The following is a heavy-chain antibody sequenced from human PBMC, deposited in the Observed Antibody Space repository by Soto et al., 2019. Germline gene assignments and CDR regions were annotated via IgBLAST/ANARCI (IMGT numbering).Heavy chain of an antibody. J-gene: IGHJ4*02. Sequence: GGSLRLSCLASGFSFNSFNMNWIRRAPGRGLEWVASISVSGDNIYYGDSMQGRFTISRDNSKRSVFLDLNSLRVEDTAVYYCARDLGLLKSMFDYWGQGTLVTVSA. CDR2: ISVSGDNI. D-gene: IGHD2-8*01. CDR1: GFSFNSFN. V-gene: IGHV3-21*01. CDR3: ARDLGLLKSMFDY.